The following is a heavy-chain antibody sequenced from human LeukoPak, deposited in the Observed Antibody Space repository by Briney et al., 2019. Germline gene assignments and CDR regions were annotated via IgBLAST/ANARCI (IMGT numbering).Heavy chain of an antibody. J-gene: IGHJ3*01. Sequence: SETLSLTCTVSGDSIRSYYWSWIRQPPGKGLEWIGNIHYSGSTKYNSSLKSRVTISVDTSNNQFSLRATSLTAADTAVYYCARLGALHDAFDVWGQGTLVTVSS. CDR1: GDSIRSYY. CDR2: IHYSGST. V-gene: IGHV4-59*12. CDR3: ARLGALHDAFDV. D-gene: IGHD3-16*01.